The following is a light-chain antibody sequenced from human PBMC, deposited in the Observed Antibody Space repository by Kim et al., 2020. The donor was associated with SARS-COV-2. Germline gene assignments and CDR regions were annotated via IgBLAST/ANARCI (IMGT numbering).Light chain of an antibody. J-gene: IGKJ4*01. CDR3: QQYGSSPPVT. V-gene: IGKV3-20*01. CDR2: GAS. Sequence: EIVLTRSPGTLSLSPGERATLSCRASQSVSSSYLAWYQQKPGQAPRLLIYGASSRATGIPDRFSGSGSGTDFTLTISRLEPEDFAVYYCQQYGSSPPVTFGGGTKVEI. CDR1: QSVSSSY.